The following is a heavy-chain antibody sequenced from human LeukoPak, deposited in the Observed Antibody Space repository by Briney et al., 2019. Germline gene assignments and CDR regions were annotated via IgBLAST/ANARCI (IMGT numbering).Heavy chain of an antibody. CDR3: ARGAFSGAFDI. CDR2: IYYSGST. J-gene: IGHJ3*02. V-gene: IGHV4-59*08. Sequence: SETLSLTCTVSGGSISSYYWSWIRQPPGKGLEWIGYIYYSGSTNYNPSLKSRVTISVDTSKNQFSLKLSSVTAAGTAVYYCARGAFSGAFDIWGQGTMVTVSS. D-gene: IGHD3-10*01. CDR1: GGSISSYY.